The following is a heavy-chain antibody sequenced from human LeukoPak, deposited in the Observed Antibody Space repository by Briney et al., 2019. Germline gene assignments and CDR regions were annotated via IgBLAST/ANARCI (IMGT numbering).Heavy chain of an antibody. J-gene: IGHJ3*02. CDR3: ARDIVVVTANGREDDAFDI. Sequence: ASVKVSCKASGYTFTSYAMHWVRQAPGQRLEWMGWINAGNGNTKYSQKFQGRVTITRDTSASTAYMELCSLRSEDTAVYYCARDIVVVTANGREDDAFDIWGQGTMVTVSS. CDR1: GYTFTSYA. CDR2: INAGNGNT. D-gene: IGHD2-21*02. V-gene: IGHV1-3*01.